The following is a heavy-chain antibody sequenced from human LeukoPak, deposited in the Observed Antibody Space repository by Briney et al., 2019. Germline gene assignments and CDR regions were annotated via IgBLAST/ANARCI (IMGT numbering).Heavy chain of an antibody. CDR1: GFTFDDYA. J-gene: IGHJ4*02. D-gene: IGHD4-17*01. CDR2: ISWNSGSI. Sequence: SGGSLRLSCAAAGFTFDDYAMHWVRQAPGKGLEWVSCISWNSGSIGYADSVKGRFTISRDNAKNSLYLQMNSLRVEDTALYYCAPMDYGGNANFDYWGQGTLVTVSS. CDR3: APMDYGGNANFDY. V-gene: IGHV3-9*01.